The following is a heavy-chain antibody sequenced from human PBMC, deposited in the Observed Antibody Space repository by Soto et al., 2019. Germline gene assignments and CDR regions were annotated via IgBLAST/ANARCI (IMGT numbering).Heavy chain of an antibody. D-gene: IGHD3-10*01. J-gene: IGHJ5*02. CDR3: AREFVFGDDPGWFDP. Sequence: TSETLSLICTVSGGSISSGDYYWSWIRQPPGKGLEWIGYIYYSGSTYYNPSLKSRVTISVDTSKNQFSLKLSSVTAADTAVYYCAREFVFGDDPGWFDPWGQGTLVTVSS. V-gene: IGHV4-30-4*01. CDR2: IYYSGST. CDR1: GGSISSGDYY.